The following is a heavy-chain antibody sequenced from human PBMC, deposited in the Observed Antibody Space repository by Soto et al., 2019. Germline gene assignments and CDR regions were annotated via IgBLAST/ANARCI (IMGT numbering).Heavy chain of an antibody. J-gene: IGHJ6*02. CDR3: ARGGSKRYSSPRSYYYGMDV. D-gene: IGHD6-13*01. V-gene: IGHV4-4*02. CDR1: GGSISSSNW. Sequence: SETLSLTCAVSGGSISSSNWWSWVRQPPGKGLEWIGEIDHSGSTNYNPSLKSRVTISVDTSKNQFSLKLSSVTAADTAVYYCARGGSKRYSSPRSYYYGMDVWGQGTTVTV. CDR2: IDHSGST.